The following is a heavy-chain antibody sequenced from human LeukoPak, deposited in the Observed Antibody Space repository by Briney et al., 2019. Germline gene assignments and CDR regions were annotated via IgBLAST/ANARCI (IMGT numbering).Heavy chain of an antibody. D-gene: IGHD4/OR15-4a*01. CDR1: GFTVSNND. Sequence: GGSLRLSCAASGFTVSNNDIKWVRQSPGKGLEWLSVIYSGGSTYYADSVKGRFNIYRDHSKNTLYLQLNSLRAEDTAVYYCARNRDYGQTGYFDYWGQGTLVTVSS. V-gene: IGHV3-66*01. CDR3: ARNRDYGQTGYFDY. CDR2: IYSGGST. J-gene: IGHJ4*02.